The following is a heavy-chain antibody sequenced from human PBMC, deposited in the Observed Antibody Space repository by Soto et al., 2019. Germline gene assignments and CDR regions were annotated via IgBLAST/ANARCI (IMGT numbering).Heavy chain of an antibody. D-gene: IGHD2-2*01. CDR1: GYTLTSYG. V-gene: IGHV1-18*01. Sequence: ASVKVSCKASGYTLTSYGISWVRQAPGQGLEWMGWISAYNGNTNYAQKLQGRVTMTTDTSTSTAYMELRSLRSDDTAVYYCARDGLPLGYFISTSCQPPNSIDFRGQGILVTVFS. CDR3: ARDGLPLGYFISTSCQPPNSIDF. CDR2: ISAYNGNT. J-gene: IGHJ5*01.